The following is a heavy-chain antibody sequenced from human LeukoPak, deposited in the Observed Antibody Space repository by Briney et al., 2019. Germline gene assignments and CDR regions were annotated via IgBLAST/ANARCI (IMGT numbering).Heavy chain of an antibody. CDR3: SRGRADGYSGYDFGDY. V-gene: IGHV1-2*02. J-gene: IGHJ4*02. D-gene: IGHD5-12*01. CDR1: GYAFTGYY. CDR2: INPNSGGT. Sequence: ASVKVSCKASGYAFTGYYMHWVRQAPGQGLEWMGWINPNSGGTDYAQKFQGRVTMARDTSISTAYMELSSLTSDDTAVYYCSRGRADGYSGYDFGDYWGQGTLVTVSS.